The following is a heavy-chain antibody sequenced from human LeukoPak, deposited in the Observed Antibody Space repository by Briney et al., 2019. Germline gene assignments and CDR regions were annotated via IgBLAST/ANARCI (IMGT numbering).Heavy chain of an antibody. CDR1: GFTFDDYA. D-gene: IGHD6-19*01. J-gene: IGHJ3*02. CDR3: AWGSSGWEHAFDI. CDR2: ISGDGGST. V-gene: IGHV3-43*02. Sequence: GGSLRLSCAASGFTFDDYAMHWVRQAPGKGLEWVSLISGDGGSTYYADSVKGRFTISRDNSKNSLYLQMNSLRTEDTALYYCAWGSSGWEHAFDIWGQGTMVTVSS.